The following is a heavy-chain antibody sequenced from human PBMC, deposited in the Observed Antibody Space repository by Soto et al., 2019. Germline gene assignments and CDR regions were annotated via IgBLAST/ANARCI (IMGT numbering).Heavy chain of an antibody. CDR3: TTAFEY. J-gene: IGHJ4*02. V-gene: IGHV3-74*01. CDR2: ISGDGGST. CDR1: GFTFSSYA. Sequence: GGSLRLSCAASGFTFSSYAMNWVRQVPGKGLVWVSAISGDGGSTCYADSVKGRFTIFRDNAKNTLSLQMNSLRAEDTAVYYCTTAFEYWGQGALVTVSS.